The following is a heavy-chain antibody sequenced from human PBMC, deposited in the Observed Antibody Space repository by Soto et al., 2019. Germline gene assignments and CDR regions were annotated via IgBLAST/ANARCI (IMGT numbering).Heavy chain of an antibody. D-gene: IGHD3-10*01. V-gene: IGHV3-23*01. J-gene: IGHJ4*02. CDR2: ISGSGGST. CDR1: GFTFSSYA. CDR3: AKGSITMVRGVPHFDY. Sequence: GGSLRLSCAASGFTFSSYAMSWVRQAPGKGLGWVSAISGSGGSTYYADSVKGRFTISRDNSKNTLYLQMNSLRAEDTAVYYCAKGSITMVRGVPHFDYWGQGTLVTVSS.